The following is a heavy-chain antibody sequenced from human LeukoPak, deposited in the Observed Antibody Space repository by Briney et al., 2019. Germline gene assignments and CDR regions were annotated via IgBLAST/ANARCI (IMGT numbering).Heavy chain of an antibody. CDR1: EFTFSSYA. CDR2: ISASGGNT. CDR3: ARESSGWSHYYGMDV. V-gene: IGHV3-23*01. D-gene: IGHD6-19*01. Sequence: GGSLRLSCAASEFTFSSYAMQWVRQAPGKGLEWVSGISASGGNTWYADSVKGRFTISRDNAKNSLYLQMNSLRAEDTAVYYCARESSGWSHYYGMDVWGQGTTVTVSS. J-gene: IGHJ6*02.